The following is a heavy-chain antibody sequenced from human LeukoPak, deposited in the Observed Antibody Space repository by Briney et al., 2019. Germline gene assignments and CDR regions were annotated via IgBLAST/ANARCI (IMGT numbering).Heavy chain of an antibody. CDR3: ARAGAPIVVVPAANDYYYYYMDV. Sequence: ASVKVSCKASGGTFSSYAISWVRQAPGQGLEWMGGIIPIFGTANYAQKFQGRVTITTDESTSTAYMKLSSLRSEDTAVYYCARAGAPIVVVPAANDYYYYYMDVWGKGTTVTVSS. J-gene: IGHJ6*03. V-gene: IGHV1-69*05. D-gene: IGHD2-2*01. CDR2: IIPIFGTA. CDR1: GGTFSSYA.